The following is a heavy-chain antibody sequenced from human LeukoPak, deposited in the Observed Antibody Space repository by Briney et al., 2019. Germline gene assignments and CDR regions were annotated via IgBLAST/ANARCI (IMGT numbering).Heavy chain of an antibody. Sequence: GGSLRLSCAASGFTFSSYGMTWVRQAPGKGLEGVSYISSSSSTIYYADSVKGRFTISRDNAKNSLYLQMNSLRAEDTAVYYCARAVRRYLTTPDAFDIWGHGTMVTVSS. D-gene: IGHD3-9*01. J-gene: IGHJ3*02. CDR1: GFTFSSYG. CDR2: ISSSSSTI. V-gene: IGHV3-48*04. CDR3: ARAVRRYLTTPDAFDI.